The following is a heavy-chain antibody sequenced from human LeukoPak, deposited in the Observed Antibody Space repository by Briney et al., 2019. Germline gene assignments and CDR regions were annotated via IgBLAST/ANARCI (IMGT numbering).Heavy chain of an antibody. D-gene: IGHD2-15*01. J-gene: IGHJ4*02. Sequence: SXXXXGFTFSSXAMQWVRQAPGKGVEWXXXXXYDGSNKYYADSVKGRFTISRDNSKNTLYLQMNSLRVEDTAVYYCARDKPLVVAAGYYFDYWGQGTLVTVSS. CDR1: GFTFSSXA. CDR2: XXYDGSNK. V-gene: IGHV3-30*04. CDR3: ARDKPLVVAAGYYFDY.